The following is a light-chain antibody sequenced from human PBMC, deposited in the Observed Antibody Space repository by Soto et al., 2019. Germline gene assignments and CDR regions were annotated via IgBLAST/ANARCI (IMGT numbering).Light chain of an antibody. CDR3: QQYYSTPRT. CDR1: QSVIHTSNNKSY. Sequence: DIVMTQSPDSLAVFLGERATINCKSSQSVIHTSNNKSYLAWYQQKAGQPPELLLYWASARDSGVPDRFSGSGSGTDFTLTISSLQAEDVAVYYCQQYYSTPRTFGQGTKVEIK. CDR2: WAS. J-gene: IGKJ2*01. V-gene: IGKV4-1*01.